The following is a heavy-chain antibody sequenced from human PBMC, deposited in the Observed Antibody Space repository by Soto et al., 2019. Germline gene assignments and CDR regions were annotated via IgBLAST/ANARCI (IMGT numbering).Heavy chain of an antibody. CDR1: GGTFSSYA. D-gene: IGHD4-17*01. Sequence: GASVKVSCKASGGTFSSYAISWVRQAPGQGLEWMGGIIPIFGTANYAQKFQGRVTITADESTSTAYMELSSLRSEDTAVYYCARIPVTTVTSVVYYYGMDVWGQGTTVTVSS. CDR2: IIPIFGTA. CDR3: ARIPVTTVTSVVYYYGMDV. V-gene: IGHV1-69*13. J-gene: IGHJ6*02.